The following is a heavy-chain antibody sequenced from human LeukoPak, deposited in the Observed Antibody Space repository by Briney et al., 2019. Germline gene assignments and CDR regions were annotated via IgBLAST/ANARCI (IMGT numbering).Heavy chain of an antibody. CDR2: INHSGRT. D-gene: IGHD6-6*01. Sequence: SETLSLTCAVYGGSFSGYYWSWVRQPPGKGREWIGEINHSGRTKYNPSLKGGVNISEETYKKQFSLKLSSVTAADTAVYYCAREQLVRLFDYWGQGTLVTVSS. CDR3: AREQLVRLFDY. J-gene: IGHJ4*02. V-gene: IGHV4-34*01. CDR1: GGSFSGYY.